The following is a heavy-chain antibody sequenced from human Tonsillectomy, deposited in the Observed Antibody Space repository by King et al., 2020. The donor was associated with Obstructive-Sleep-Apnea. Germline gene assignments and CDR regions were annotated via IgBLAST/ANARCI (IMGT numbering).Heavy chain of an antibody. D-gene: IGHD1-26*01. CDR1: GYNFTTYW. CDR3: ARRLRVVGPTIFDY. CDR2: IYPGDSDT. V-gene: IGHV5-51*01. J-gene: IGHJ4*02. Sequence: QLVQSGAEVKKPGESLKISCTGSGYNFTTYWIGWVRQMPGKGLEWMGIIYPGDSDTRYSPSFQGQVTISADRSISTAYLQWSSLKASDTAIYYCARRLRVVGPTIFDYWGQGTLVTVSS.